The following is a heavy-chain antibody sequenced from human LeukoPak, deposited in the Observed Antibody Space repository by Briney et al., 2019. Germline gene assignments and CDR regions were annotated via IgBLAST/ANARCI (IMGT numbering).Heavy chain of an antibody. CDR1: GGSFSGYY. CDR2: INHSGST. Sequence: SETLSLTCAVYGGSFSGYYWSWIRQPPGKGLEWIGEINHSGSTNYNPSLKSRVTISVDTSKNQFSLKLSSVTAADTAVYYCARERVRGVITKVRWFDPWGQGTLVTVSS. D-gene: IGHD3-10*01. J-gene: IGHJ5*02. CDR3: ARERVRGVITKVRWFDP. V-gene: IGHV4-34*01.